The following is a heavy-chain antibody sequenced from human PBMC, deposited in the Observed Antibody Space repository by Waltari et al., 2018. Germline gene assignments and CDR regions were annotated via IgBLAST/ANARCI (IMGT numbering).Heavy chain of an antibody. Sequence: QVQLVQSGAEVKKPGSSVKVSCKASGGTFSSYAISWVRQAPGQGLEWMGGIIPIVGTANYAQKFQGRVTITADTSTDTAYMELSSLRSEDTAVYYCATDASGSSPFDPWGQGTLVTVSS. CDR2: IIPIVGTA. CDR3: ATDASGSSPFDP. D-gene: IGHD1-26*01. V-gene: IGHV1-69*14. CDR1: GGTFSSYA. J-gene: IGHJ5*02.